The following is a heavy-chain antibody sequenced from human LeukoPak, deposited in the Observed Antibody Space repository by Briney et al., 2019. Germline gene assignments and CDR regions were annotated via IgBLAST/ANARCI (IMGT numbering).Heavy chain of an antibody. Sequence: GGSLRLSCAASGFTFSSYAMSWVRQAPGKGLEWVSYISSSSSTIYYADSVKGRFTISRDNAKNSLYLQMNSLRAEDTAVYYCARVRCIVGATACYFDYWGQGTLVTVSS. V-gene: IGHV3-48*04. CDR1: GFTFSSYA. D-gene: IGHD1-26*01. J-gene: IGHJ4*02. CDR2: ISSSSSTI. CDR3: ARVRCIVGATACYFDY.